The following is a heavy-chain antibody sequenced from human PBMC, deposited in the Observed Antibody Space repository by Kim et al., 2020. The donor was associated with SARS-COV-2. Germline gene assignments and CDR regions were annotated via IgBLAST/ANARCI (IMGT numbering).Heavy chain of an antibody. CDR1: GFTFSSYW. Sequence: GGSLRLSCAASGFTFSSYWMSWVRQAPGKGLEWVANIKQDGSEKYYVDSVKGRFTISRDNAKNSLYLQMNSLRAEDTAVYYCARDKRDSGYYYINDGFDIWGQGTMVTVSS. J-gene: IGHJ3*02. D-gene: IGHD3-22*01. V-gene: IGHV3-7*01. CDR3: ARDKRDSGYYYINDGFDI. CDR2: IKQDGSEK.